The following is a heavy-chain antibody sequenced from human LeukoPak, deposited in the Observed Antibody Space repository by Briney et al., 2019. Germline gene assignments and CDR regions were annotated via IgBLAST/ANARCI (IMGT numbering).Heavy chain of an antibody. CDR2: VYGGNSET. CDR3: ARLGGADSSGLNFFDP. D-gene: IGHD3-22*01. Sequence: GESLKISCKASGYSISNDWIGGVRQMPEKRLEWMWIVYGGNSETTYNPSFQGEITLSDDKSITTAYLQWGSLKASDTAMYYCARLGGADSSGLNFFDPWGQGTLVTDSS. V-gene: IGHV5-51*01. J-gene: IGHJ5*02. CDR1: GYSISNDW.